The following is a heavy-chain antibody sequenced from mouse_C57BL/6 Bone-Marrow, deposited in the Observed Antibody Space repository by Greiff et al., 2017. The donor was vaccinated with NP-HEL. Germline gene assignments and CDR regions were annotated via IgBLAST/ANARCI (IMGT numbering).Heavy chain of an antibody. CDR2: IDPSDSYT. V-gene: IGHV1-59*01. J-gene: IGHJ3*01. CDR1: GYTFTSYW. D-gene: IGHD2-2*01. Sequence: QVQLQQPGAELVRPGTSVKLSCKASGYTFTSYWMHWVKQRPGQGLEWIGGIDPSDSYTNYNQKFKGKATLTVDTSSSTAYMQLSSLTSEDSAVYYGARVSTMVKWFAYWGQGTLVTVSA. CDR3: ARVSTMVKWFAY.